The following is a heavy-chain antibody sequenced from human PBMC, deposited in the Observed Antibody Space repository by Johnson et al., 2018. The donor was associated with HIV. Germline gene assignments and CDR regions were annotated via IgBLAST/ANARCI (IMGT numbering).Heavy chain of an antibody. D-gene: IGHD3-16*01. V-gene: IGHV3-30*02. J-gene: IGHJ3*02. CDR1: GFTFTCYG. CDR2: IRYDGSNK. Sequence: VQPVESGGGVVQPGASLRLSSPPSGFTFTCYGMHWARQAPGQGLERVAFIRYDGSNKYSEDSVKGRFTISRDNSKNTLYLQMNSLRVEDTAVYYCATGFGPAFEMWSQGTIVTVSS. CDR3: ATGFGPAFEM.